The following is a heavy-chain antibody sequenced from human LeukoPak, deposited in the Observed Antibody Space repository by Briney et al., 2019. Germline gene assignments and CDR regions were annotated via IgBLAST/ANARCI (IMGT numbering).Heavy chain of an antibody. V-gene: IGHV3-21*01. CDR3: ARSYYDNSGYYRH. J-gene: IGHJ1*01. CDR1: GFTFNLYT. D-gene: IGHD3-22*01. CDR2: ITRSASPM. Sequence: ERSLRLSCVTSGFTFNLYTMNWVRQAPGKGLEWVSSITRSASPMYYADSVKGRFTISRDNARNSLYLQMNSLRDEDTAVYYCARSYYDNSGYYRHWGQGTLVSVSS.